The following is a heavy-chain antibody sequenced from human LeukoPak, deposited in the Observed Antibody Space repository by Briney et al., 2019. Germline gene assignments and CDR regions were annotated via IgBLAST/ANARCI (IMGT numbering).Heavy chain of an antibody. Sequence: SETLSLTCTVSGGSISSYYWSWIRQPAGKGLEWIGRIYTSGSTNYNPSLKSRVTMSVDTSKNQFSLKLSSVTAADTAVYYCARDRDCSSTSCSPNWFDPWGQGTLVTVSS. CDR3: ARDRDCSSTSCSPNWFDP. CDR1: GGSISSYY. D-gene: IGHD2-2*01. V-gene: IGHV4-4*07. J-gene: IGHJ5*02. CDR2: IYTSGST.